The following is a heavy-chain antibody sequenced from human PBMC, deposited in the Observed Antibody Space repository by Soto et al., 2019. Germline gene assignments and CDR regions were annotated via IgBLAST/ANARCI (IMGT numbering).Heavy chain of an antibody. J-gene: IGHJ5*02. D-gene: IGHD6-6*01. CDR1: GYTLTELS. Sequence: ASVKVPCKVSGYTLTELSMHWVRQAPGKGLEWMGGFEPEDGETIYAQKFQGRVTMTEDTSTDTAYMELSSLRSEDTAVYYCATTDSIAKAWFDPWGQGTLVTVSS. CDR2: FEPEDGET. V-gene: IGHV1-24*01. CDR3: ATTDSIAKAWFDP.